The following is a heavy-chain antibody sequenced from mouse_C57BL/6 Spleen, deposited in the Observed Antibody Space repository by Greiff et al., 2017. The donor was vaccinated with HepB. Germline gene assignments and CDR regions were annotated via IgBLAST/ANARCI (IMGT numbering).Heavy chain of an antibody. D-gene: IGHD1-1*01. Sequence: EVKLMESGPELVKPGASVKISCKASGYSFTGYYMNWVKQSPEKSLEWIGEINPSTGGTTYNQKFKAKATLTVDKSSSTAYMQLKSLTSEDSAVYYCARWSYYGSSLDYWGQGTTLTVSS. CDR2: INPSTGGT. V-gene: IGHV1-42*01. CDR3: ARWSYYGSSLDY. J-gene: IGHJ2*01. CDR1: GYSFTGYY.